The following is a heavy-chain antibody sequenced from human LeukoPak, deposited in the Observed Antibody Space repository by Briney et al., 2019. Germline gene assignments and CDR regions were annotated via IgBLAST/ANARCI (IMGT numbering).Heavy chain of an antibody. CDR2: ISAYNGNT. V-gene: IGHV1-18*01. J-gene: IGHJ6*03. CDR3: ARERVVPAALYYYYYMDV. CDR1: GYTFTSYG. D-gene: IGHD2-2*01. Sequence: ASVKVSCKASGYTFTSYGISWVRQAPGQGLEWMGWISAYNGNTNYAQKLQGRVPMTTDTSTSTAYMELRSLRSDDTAVYYCARERVVPAALYYYYYMDVWGKGTTVTVSS.